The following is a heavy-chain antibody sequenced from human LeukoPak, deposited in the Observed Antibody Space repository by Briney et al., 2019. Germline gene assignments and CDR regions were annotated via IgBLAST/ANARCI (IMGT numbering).Heavy chain of an antibody. CDR1: GFTFSSYA. Sequence: GGSLRLSCAASGFTFSSYAMSWVRQAPGKGLEWVSAISGSGGSTYYADSVKGRFTISRDNSKNTPYLQMNSLRAEDTAVYYCAKAYDYDYVWGSYRYFDYWGQGTLVTVSS. CDR3: AKAYDYDYVWGSYRYFDY. CDR2: ISGSGGST. V-gene: IGHV3-23*01. J-gene: IGHJ4*02. D-gene: IGHD3-16*02.